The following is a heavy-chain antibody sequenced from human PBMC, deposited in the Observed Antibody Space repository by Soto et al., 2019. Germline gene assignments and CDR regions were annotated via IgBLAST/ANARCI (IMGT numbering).Heavy chain of an antibody. CDR1: GGSIRTYY. CDR2: IYYSGST. D-gene: IGHD2-15*01. Sequence: PSETLSLTCTVTGGSIRTYYWSWIRQPPGKGQEWIGYIYYSGSTDYNPSLKSRLTMSVDTSKSQFFMRLNSVTTADPALYLFARHVFAPGGRWFGPWGPGLPGTVSS. J-gene: IGHJ5*02. V-gene: IGHV4-59*08. CDR3: ARHVFAPGGRWFGP.